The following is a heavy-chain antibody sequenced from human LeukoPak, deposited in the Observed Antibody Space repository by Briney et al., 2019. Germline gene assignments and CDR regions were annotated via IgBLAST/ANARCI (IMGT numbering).Heavy chain of an antibody. CDR2: INHSGST. D-gene: IGHD1-1*01. CDR1: GGSFSGYY. V-gene: IGHV4-34*01. CDR3: ARGGQIVTTTGFNWLDP. J-gene: IGHJ5*02. Sequence: SETLSLTCAIYGGSFSGYYWSWIRQPPGKGLEWIGEINHSGSTNYNPSLKSRVTISVDTSKNQFSLKVSSVTAADTAVYYCARGGQIVTTTGFNWLDPWGLGTLVAVSS.